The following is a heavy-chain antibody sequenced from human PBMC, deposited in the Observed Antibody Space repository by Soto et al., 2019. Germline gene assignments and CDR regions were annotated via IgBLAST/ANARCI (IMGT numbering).Heavy chain of an antibody. D-gene: IGHD4-4*01. J-gene: IGHJ4*02. CDR3: ARGYGSNIDY. Sequence: QVQLQQWGAGLLKPSETLSLTCAVYGGSFSGYYWNWIRQPPGKGLEWIGEINHSGSTNYNPSLTCQLPKQEATAKNHLTRKPSSVTDADTAVYYCARGYGSNIDYWGQGTLVTVSS. CDR1: GGSFSGYY. V-gene: IGHV4-34*01. CDR2: INHSGST.